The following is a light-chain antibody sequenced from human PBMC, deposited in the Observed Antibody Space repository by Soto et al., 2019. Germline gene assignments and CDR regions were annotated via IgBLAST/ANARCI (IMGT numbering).Light chain of an antibody. CDR1: QSVSSY. CDR3: QQRRNRPIG. J-gene: IGKJ3*01. V-gene: IGKV3-11*01. Sequence: EIVLTQSPATLSLSPGERATLSCRASQSVSSYLAWYQQKPGQAPRLLIYDASNRATGIPARFSGSGSGTDFTLTISTLEPEDFAVYYCQQRRNRPIGFGPGTKVDIK. CDR2: DAS.